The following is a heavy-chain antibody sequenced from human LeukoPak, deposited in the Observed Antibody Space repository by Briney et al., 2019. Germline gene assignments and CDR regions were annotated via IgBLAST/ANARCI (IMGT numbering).Heavy chain of an antibody. CDR2: ISHRGNT. D-gene: IGHD2-21*02. J-gene: IGHJ4*02. Sequence: SETLSLTCIVSGYSISSGYSWGWIRQPPGKGLEWIGSISHRGNTYYNPSLKSRVTISVDTSKNQFSLKLSSVTAADTAVYYCARHIPLTARSHKFYFDYWGQGTLVTVSS. CDR1: GYSISSGYS. CDR3: ARHIPLTARSHKFYFDY. V-gene: IGHV4-38-2*02.